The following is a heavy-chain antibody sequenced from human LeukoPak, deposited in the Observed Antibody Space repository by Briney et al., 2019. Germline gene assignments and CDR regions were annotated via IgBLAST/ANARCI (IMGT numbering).Heavy chain of an antibody. V-gene: IGHV7-4-1*01. Sequence: ASVKVSCKASGYTFASYAMNWVRQAPGQGLEWMGWINTNTGNPTYAQGFTGRFVFSLDTSVSTAYLQICSLKAEDTAVYYCARDLGSSTTMIVIWSEGGFDYWGQGTLATVSS. CDR3: ARDLGSSTTMIVIWSEGGFDY. CDR1: GYTFASYA. D-gene: IGHD3-22*01. CDR2: INTNTGNP. J-gene: IGHJ4*02.